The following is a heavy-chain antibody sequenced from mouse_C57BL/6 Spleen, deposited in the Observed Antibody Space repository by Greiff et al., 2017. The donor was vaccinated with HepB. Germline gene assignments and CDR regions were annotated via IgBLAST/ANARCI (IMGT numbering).Heavy chain of an antibody. D-gene: IGHD2-3*01. V-gene: IGHV6-6*01. CDR2: IRNKANNHAT. Sequence: EVKLMESGGGLVQPGGSMKLSCAASGFTFSDAWMDWVRQSPEKGLEWVAEIRNKANNHATYYAESVKGRFTISRDDSKSSVYLQMNSLRAEDTGIYYCTIFLYDGYYGFAYWGQGTLVTVSA. CDR1: GFTFSDAW. CDR3: TIFLYDGYYGFAY. J-gene: IGHJ3*01.